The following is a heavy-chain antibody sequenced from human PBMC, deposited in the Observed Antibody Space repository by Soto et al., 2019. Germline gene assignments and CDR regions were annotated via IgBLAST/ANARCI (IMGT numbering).Heavy chain of an antibody. Sequence: KVSCKSSGYTFTSYYMHWVRQAPGQGLEWMGIINPSGGSTSYAQKFQGRVTMTRDTSTSTVYMELSSLRSEDTAVYYCARVLFPSSSSGWYPYWGQGTLVTVSS. CDR2: INPSGGST. D-gene: IGHD6-19*01. CDR1: GYTFTSYY. CDR3: ARVLFPSSSSGWYPY. V-gene: IGHV1-46*01. J-gene: IGHJ4*02.